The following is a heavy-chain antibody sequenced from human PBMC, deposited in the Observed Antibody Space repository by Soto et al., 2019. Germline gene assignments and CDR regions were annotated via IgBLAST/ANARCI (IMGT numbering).Heavy chain of an antibody. CDR3: ARVRSITIFGVVKQNYHYGMDV. Sequence: PSETLSLTCAVYGGSFSGYYWSWIRQPPGKGLEWIGEINHSGSTNYNPSLKSRVTISVDTSKNQFSLKLSSVTAADTAVYYCARVRSITIFGVVKQNYHYGMDVRGQGTTVTVSS. CDR1: GGSFSGYY. D-gene: IGHD3-3*01. J-gene: IGHJ6*02. V-gene: IGHV4-34*01. CDR2: INHSGST.